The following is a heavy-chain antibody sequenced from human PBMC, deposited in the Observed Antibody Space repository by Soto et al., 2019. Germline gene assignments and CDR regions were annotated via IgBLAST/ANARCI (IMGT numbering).Heavy chain of an antibody. CDR2: INAGNGNT. D-gene: IGHD2-21*02. J-gene: IGHJ3*02. CDR3: ARDCGGDCYPNDAFDI. V-gene: IGHV1-3*01. Sequence: ASVKASCKASGYTFTSYAMHWVRQAPGQRLEWMGWINAGNGNTKYSQKFQGRVTITRDTSASTAYMELSSLRSEDTAVYYCARDCGGDCYPNDAFDIWGQGTMVTVSS. CDR1: GYTFTSYA.